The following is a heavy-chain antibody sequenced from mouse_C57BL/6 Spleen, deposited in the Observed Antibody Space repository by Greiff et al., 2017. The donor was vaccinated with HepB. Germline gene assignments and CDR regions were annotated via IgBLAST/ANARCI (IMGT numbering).Heavy chain of an antibody. CDR1: GYSFTDYN. V-gene: IGHV1-39*01. Sequence: EVKLMESGPELVKPGASVKISCKASGYSFTDYNMNWVKQSNGKSLEWIGVINPNYGTTSYNQKFKGKATLTVDQSSSTAYMQLNSLTSEDSAVYYCARVSMVTTGTSFDYWGQGTTLTVSS. CDR3: ARVSMVTTGTSFDY. CDR2: INPNYGTT. D-gene: IGHD2-2*01. J-gene: IGHJ2*01.